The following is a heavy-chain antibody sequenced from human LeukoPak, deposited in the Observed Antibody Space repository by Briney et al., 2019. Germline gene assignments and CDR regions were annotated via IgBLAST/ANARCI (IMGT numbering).Heavy chain of an antibody. V-gene: IGHV3-66*01. J-gene: IGHJ4*02. D-gene: IGHD6-13*01. CDR1: GLTVNWNY. CDR3: ARGNPAAAGEHLDH. Sequence: GGALRLSCAASGLTVNWNYMVWVRQAPGKVLEWVSGIYVGGGTKYPDSGKGRFTVSTDTSKTTLSLQMNILRAEDTAVYYCARGNPAAAGEHLDHWGQGTLVTVSS. CDR2: IYVGGGT.